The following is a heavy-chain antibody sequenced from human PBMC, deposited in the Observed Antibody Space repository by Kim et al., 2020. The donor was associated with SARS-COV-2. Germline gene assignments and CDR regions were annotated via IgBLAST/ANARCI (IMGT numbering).Heavy chain of an antibody. CDR3: ARLDRVYNAFDI. J-gene: IGHJ3*02. CDR1: GGSISSYY. CDR2: IYYSGST. Sequence: SETLSLTCTVSGGSISSYYLSWIRQPPGKGLEWIGYIYYSGSTNYNPSLKSRVTISVDTSKNQFSLKLSSVTAADTAVYYCARLDRVYNAFDIWGQGTMVTVSS. V-gene: IGHV4-59*01. D-gene: IGHD6-13*01.